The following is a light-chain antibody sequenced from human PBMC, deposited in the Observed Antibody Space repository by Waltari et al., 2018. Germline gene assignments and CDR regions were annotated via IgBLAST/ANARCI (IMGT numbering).Light chain of an antibody. CDR1: SRRTFL. Sequence: SSELTQDPAVSVALGQTVRITCPGHSRRTFLASWYPHKPGQAPVLVIYANDTRPSGIPDRFSGSSSGNTASLTITGAQAEDEADYYCNCRDSSGNVIFGGGTKVTVL. V-gene: IGLV3-19*01. CDR3: NCRDSSGNVI. CDR2: AND. J-gene: IGLJ2*01.